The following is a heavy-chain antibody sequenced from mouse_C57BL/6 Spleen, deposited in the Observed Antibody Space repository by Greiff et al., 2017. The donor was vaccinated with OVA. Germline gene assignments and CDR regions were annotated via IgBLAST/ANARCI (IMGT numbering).Heavy chain of an antibody. CDR2: ISSGSSTI. D-gene: IGHD2-4*01. CDR1: GFTFSDYG. CDR3: ARNYDYDRCAY. Sequence: DVQLVESGGGLVKPGGSLKLSCAASGFTFSDYGMHWVRQAPEKGLEWVAYISSGSSTIYYADTVKGRFTISRDNAKNTLFLQMTSLRSEDTAMYYCARNYDYDRCAYWGQGTLVTVSA. J-gene: IGHJ3*01. V-gene: IGHV5-17*01.